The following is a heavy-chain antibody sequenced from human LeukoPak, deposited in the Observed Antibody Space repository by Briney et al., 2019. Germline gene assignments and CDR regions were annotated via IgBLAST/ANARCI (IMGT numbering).Heavy chain of an antibody. V-gene: IGHV3-15*01. J-gene: IGHJ4*02. Sequence: GGSMRLSCAASGFTFSNAWMSWVRQAPGKGLEWVGRIKSKTDGGTTDYAAPVKGRFTISRDDSKNTLYLQMNSLKTEDTAVYYCTTSTAWYPYFDYWGQGTLVTVSS. CDR1: GFTFSNAW. D-gene: IGHD1-20*01. CDR2: IKSKTDGGTT. CDR3: TTSTAWYPYFDY.